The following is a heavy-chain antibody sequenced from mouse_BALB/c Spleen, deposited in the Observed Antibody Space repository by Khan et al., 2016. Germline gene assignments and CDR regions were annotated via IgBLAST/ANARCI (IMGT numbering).Heavy chain of an antibody. CDR3: PSTYDYDGGYDY. J-gene: IGHJ2*01. V-gene: IGHV2-2*02. Sequence: QVQLKESGPDLVQPSQSLSITCTVSGFSLTTYGVQWVRQSPGKALEWLGVIWRGGSTDYNAPFISSLSISSDTSKSQVFFKMSSLQTKDTAIYHCPSTYDYDGGYDYWGQATILTVS. CDR2: IWRGGST. CDR1: GFSLTTYG. D-gene: IGHD2-4*01.